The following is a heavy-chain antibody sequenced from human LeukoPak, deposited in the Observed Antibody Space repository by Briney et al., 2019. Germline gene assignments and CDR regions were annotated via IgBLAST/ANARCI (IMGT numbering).Heavy chain of an antibody. CDR3: ASQILTGYYFYYYYYMDV. CDR1: GGSISSSYW. Sequence: SETLSLTCAASGGSISSSYWWDWVRQPPGKGLEWIGEIYQSGSTNYNPSLKSRVTISVDKSKNQFSLKLSSVTAADTAVYYCASQILTGYYFYYYYYMDVWGKGTTVTISS. J-gene: IGHJ6*03. D-gene: IGHD3-9*01. CDR2: IYQSGST. V-gene: IGHV4-4*02.